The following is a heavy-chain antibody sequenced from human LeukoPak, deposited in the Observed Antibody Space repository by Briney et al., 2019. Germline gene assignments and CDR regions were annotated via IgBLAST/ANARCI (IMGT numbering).Heavy chain of an antibody. J-gene: IGHJ4*02. CDR2: IYSGGST. D-gene: IGHD4-23*01. Sequence: GGSLRLSCAASGFTVSSNYMSWVRQAPGKGLEWVSVIYSGGSTYYADSVKGRFTISRDNSKNTLYLQMNSLRAEDTAVCYCARDGYGGNSYFDYWGQGTLVTVSS. CDR3: ARDGYGGNSYFDY. V-gene: IGHV3-53*01. CDR1: GFTVSSNY.